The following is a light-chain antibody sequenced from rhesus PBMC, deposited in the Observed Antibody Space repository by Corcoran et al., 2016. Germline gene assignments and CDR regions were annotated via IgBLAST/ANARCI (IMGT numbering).Light chain of an antibody. CDR3: QHYYDNPLT. Sequence: DIQMTQSPSALSASVGDRVTISCRASQNIYSNLAWYQQKPGKAPKLLIYAASSLQTGIPTRFSGSGSRTDFTLTISSLQPEDSAAYYCQHYYDNPLTVGGGTKVELK. V-gene: IGKV1S12*01. CDR1: QNIYSN. CDR2: AAS. J-gene: IGKJ4*01.